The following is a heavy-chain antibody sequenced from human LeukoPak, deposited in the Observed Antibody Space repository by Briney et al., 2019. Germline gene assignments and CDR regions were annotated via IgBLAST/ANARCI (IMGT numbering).Heavy chain of an antibody. Sequence: PGGSLRLSCAASGFTFSSYSMNWVRQAPGKGLGWVSSISSSSNYIYYADSVKGRFTISRDNAKNSLYLQMNSLRAEDTAVYYCARDFDSSSGYWGQGTLVTVSS. CDR1: GFTFSSYS. V-gene: IGHV3-21*01. D-gene: IGHD3-22*01. CDR2: ISSSSNYI. J-gene: IGHJ4*02. CDR3: ARDFDSSSGY.